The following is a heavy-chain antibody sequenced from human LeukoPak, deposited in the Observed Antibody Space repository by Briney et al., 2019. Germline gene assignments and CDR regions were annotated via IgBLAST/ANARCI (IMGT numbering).Heavy chain of an antibody. D-gene: IGHD2-15*01. Sequence: SETLSLTCTVSGGSISSGGYYWSWIRQPPGKGLEWIGSIYYSGSTYYNPSLKSRVTISVDTSKNQFSLKLSSVTAADTAVYYCAKVVGIFTAYYYMDVWGKGTTVTVSS. CDR1: GGSISSGGYY. J-gene: IGHJ6*03. V-gene: IGHV4-39*07. CDR2: IYYSGST. CDR3: AKVVGIFTAYYYMDV.